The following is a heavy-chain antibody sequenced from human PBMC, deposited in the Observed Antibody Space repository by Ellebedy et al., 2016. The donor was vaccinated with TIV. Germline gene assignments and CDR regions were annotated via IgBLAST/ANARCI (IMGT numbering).Heavy chain of an antibody. CDR1: GFTFSSYW. CDR3: AKGAVATIKNGMDV. J-gene: IGHJ6*02. D-gene: IGHD5-12*01. CDR2: IKQDGSEK. Sequence: GESLKISXAASGFTFSSYWMSWVRQAPGKGLEWVANIKQDGSEKYYVDSVKGRFTISRDNAKNTLYLQMNSLRADDTAVYYCAKGAVATIKNGMDVWGQGTTVTVSS. V-gene: IGHV3-7*01.